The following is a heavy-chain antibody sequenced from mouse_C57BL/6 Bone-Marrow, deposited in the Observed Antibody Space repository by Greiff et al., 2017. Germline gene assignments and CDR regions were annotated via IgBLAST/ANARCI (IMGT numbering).Heavy chain of an antibody. CDR3: SSVDGNYFDF. CDR2: IDPEIGDP. V-gene: IGHV14-4*01. J-gene: IGHJ2*01. Sequence: VQLQQSGAELVRPGASVKLSCTASGFNIKDASIHWVKQRPEQGLEWIGWIDPEIGDPEYASKFQGKATITSDTSSHTAYLQLSSLTSEDTAVYYCSSVDGNYFDFWGQGTPLTVAS. D-gene: IGHD2-3*01. CDR1: GFNIKDAS.